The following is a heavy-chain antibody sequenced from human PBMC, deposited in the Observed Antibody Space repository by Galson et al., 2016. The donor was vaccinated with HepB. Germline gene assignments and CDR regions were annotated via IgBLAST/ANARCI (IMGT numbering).Heavy chain of an antibody. V-gene: IGHV4-59*02. D-gene: IGHD1-26*01. J-gene: IGHJ6*02. CDR3: ARDTGSYRGYYYGLDV. CDR1: GGSVGTYY. CDR2: IYYSGTT. Sequence: SETLSLTCSVSGGSVGTYYWSWIRQSPGKGLEWIGYIYYSGTTNYNPSLKSRVTMSVDTSKNQFSLKLGSVSAADTAVYYCARDTGSYRGYYYGLDVWGQGTTVTVSS.